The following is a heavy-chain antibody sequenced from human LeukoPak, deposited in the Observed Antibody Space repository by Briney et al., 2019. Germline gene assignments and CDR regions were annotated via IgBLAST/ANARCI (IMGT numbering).Heavy chain of an antibody. V-gene: IGHV1-8*01. CDR3: ARGSSYIYYYYYYVDV. CDR2: MNPNSGNT. Sequence: HGASVKVSCKASGYTFTSYDINWVRQAPGQGLEGMGWMNPNSGNTGYAQKFQGRVTITRNTSISTAYMELSSLRSEDTAVYYCARGSSYIYYYYYYVDVWGKGTTVTVSS. CDR1: GYTFTSYD. D-gene: IGHD1-26*01. J-gene: IGHJ6*03.